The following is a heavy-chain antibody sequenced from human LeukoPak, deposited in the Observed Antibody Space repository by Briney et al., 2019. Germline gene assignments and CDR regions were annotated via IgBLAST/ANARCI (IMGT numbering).Heavy chain of an antibody. V-gene: IGHV3-15*01. CDR2: IRADGAT. Sequence: GGSLRLSCAASGFTFSNAWMSWVRQAPGKGLEWVACIRADGATDYAAPVKGRFTISRDDSMNTLSLQMDSLKTGDTAVYYCAADVPSPLAQIDYWGQGTPVTVSS. CDR1: GFTFSNAW. J-gene: IGHJ4*02. CDR3: AADVPSPLAQIDY. D-gene: IGHD1-14*01.